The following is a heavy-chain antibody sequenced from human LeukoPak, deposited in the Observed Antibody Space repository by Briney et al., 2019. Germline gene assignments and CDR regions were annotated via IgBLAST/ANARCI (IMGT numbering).Heavy chain of an antibody. Sequence: ASVKVSCKASGGTFSSYAISWVRQAPGQGLEWMGGIIPIFGTANYAQKFQGRVTITADESTSTAYMELRSLRSDDTAVYYCARGMVVAATRGSFDYWGQGTLVAVSS. CDR2: IIPIFGTA. J-gene: IGHJ4*02. V-gene: IGHV1-69*13. D-gene: IGHD2-15*01. CDR3: ARGMVVAATRGSFDY. CDR1: GGTFSSYA.